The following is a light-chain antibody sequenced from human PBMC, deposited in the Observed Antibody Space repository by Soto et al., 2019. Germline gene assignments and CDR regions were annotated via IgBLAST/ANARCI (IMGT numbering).Light chain of an antibody. V-gene: IGLV2-14*01. Sequence: QSALTQPASVSGSPGQSITISCTGTSSDVGGYNYVSWYQQHPGKAPKLMIYDVSNRPSGVSNRFSGSKSGNTASLTISGLQAEDEADYYCSSYTSSSTYVFGTGTQLTAL. CDR3: SSYTSSSTYV. CDR1: SSDVGGYNY. J-gene: IGLJ1*01. CDR2: DVS.